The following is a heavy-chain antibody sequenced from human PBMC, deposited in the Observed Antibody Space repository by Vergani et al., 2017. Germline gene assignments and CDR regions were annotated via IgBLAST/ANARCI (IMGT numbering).Heavy chain of an antibody. Sequence: VQLVQSGAEVKKPGSSVKVSCKASGYSFTSYLISWVRQMPGKGLEWMGRIDPSDSYTKYSPSFQGHVTISADKSISTSYLQWSSLKASDTAMYSCARHDEGGSPFDYWGQGTLVTVSS. J-gene: IGHJ4*02. CDR1: GYSFTSYL. D-gene: IGHD2-15*01. CDR2: IDPSDSYT. CDR3: ARHDEGGSPFDY. V-gene: IGHV5-10-1*01.